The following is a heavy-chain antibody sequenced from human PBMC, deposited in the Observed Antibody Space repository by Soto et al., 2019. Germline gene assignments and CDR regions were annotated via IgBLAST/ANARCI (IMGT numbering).Heavy chain of an antibody. CDR2: ISGSGGST. D-gene: IGHD5-18*01. CDR3: AKDPSGQLRYFDY. Sequence: HPGGSLRLSCAASGFTFSSYAMSWVRQAPGKGLEWVSAISGSGGSTYYADSVKGRFTISRDNSKNTLYLQMNSLRAEDTAVYYCAKDPSGQLRYFDYWGQGTLVTVSS. J-gene: IGHJ4*02. CDR1: GFTFSSYA. V-gene: IGHV3-23*01.